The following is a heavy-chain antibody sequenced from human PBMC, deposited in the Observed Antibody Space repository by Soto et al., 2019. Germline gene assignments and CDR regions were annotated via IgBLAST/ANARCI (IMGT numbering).Heavy chain of an antibody. CDR1: GFTFSHYP. CDR2: VSFDGSNK. V-gene: IGHV3-30*06. CDR3: ARPPGPLVSVRYSYPGDARETPSDVDV. J-gene: IGHJ6*02. D-gene: IGHD5-18*01. Sequence: QVQLVQSGGGVVQPGGSLRLSCAASGFTFSHYPMNWVRQGPGKGLEWVAVVSFDGSNKYYRDSVKGRFTISKDNVKNTLFLQMNDLRQEDTAVYYCARPPGPLVSVRYSYPGDARETPSDVDVWGQGTSVTVSS.